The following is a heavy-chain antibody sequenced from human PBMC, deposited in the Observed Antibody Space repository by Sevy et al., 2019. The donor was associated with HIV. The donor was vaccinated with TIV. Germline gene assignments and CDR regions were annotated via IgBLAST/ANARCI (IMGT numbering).Heavy chain of an antibody. CDR2: ISSSSTYI. D-gene: IGHD3-22*01. V-gene: IGHV3-21*01. CDR1: GFTFSIYT. CDR3: ASGSLDSTGYPFDY. J-gene: IGHJ4*02. Sequence: GGSLILSCAASGFTFSIYTMNWVRQAPGKGLEWVSSISSSSTYIYYADSVRGRFTISRDNAKNSLYLQMHSLRAEDTAVYYCASGSLDSTGYPFDYWGQGTLVTVSS.